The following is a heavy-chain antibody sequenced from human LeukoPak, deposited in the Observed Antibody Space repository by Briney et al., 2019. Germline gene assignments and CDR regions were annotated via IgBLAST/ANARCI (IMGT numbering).Heavy chain of an antibody. Sequence: GGSLRLSCAASGFTFSSYSMNWVRQAPGKGLEWVSSISSSSSYIYYADSVKGRFTISRDNAKNSLYLQMNSLRAEDTAVYYCARDLPRRGSRNAFDIWGQGTMVAVSS. CDR1: GFTFSSYS. CDR2: ISSSSSYI. D-gene: IGHD6-13*01. CDR3: ARDLPRRGSRNAFDI. V-gene: IGHV3-21*01. J-gene: IGHJ3*02.